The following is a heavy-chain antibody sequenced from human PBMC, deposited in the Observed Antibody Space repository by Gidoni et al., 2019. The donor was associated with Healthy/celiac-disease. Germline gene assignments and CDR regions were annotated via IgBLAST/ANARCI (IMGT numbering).Heavy chain of an antibody. V-gene: IGHV3-53*02. D-gene: IGHD3-22*01. J-gene: IGHJ4*02. CDR3: ARGYYDSSGYYPFDY. CDR1: GYPVSSND. Sequence: EAQLVETGGGLIQPGGSLRLSCAASGYPVSSNDMSWVRQDPGKGLGWVSVSYIVVSTYYADSVKGRFTISRDNSKNTLYLQMNILRSDDTAVYYCARGYYDSSGYYPFDYWGQGTLVTVSS. CDR2: SYIVVST.